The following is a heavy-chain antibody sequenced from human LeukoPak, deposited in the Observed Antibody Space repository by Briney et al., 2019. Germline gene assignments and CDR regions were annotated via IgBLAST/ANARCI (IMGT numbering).Heavy chain of an antibody. Sequence: ASVKVSCKASGGTFSSYAISWVRQAPGQGLEWMGRIIPILGIANYAQKFQGRVTITADKSTSTAYMELSSLRSEDTAVYYCARDRHYDSSGYYSVDYWGQGTLVTVSS. CDR3: ARDRHYDSSGYYSVDY. J-gene: IGHJ4*02. V-gene: IGHV1-69*04. CDR2: IIPILGIA. D-gene: IGHD3-22*01. CDR1: GGTFSSYA.